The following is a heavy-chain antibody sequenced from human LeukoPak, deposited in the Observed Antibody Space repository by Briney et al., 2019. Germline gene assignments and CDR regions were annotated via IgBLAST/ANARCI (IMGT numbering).Heavy chain of an antibody. J-gene: IGHJ4*02. D-gene: IGHD6-19*01. CDR1: GFTFSSYV. Sequence: GGSLRLSCAASGFTFSSYVMSWVRQAPGKGLVWVSRINHDGSDTIYADSVKGRFTISRDNAKNTVYLQMNSLRAEDTAVYYCIRSNGWPDHWGLGTLVTVSS. V-gene: IGHV3-74*01. CDR2: INHDGSDT. CDR3: IRSNGWPDH.